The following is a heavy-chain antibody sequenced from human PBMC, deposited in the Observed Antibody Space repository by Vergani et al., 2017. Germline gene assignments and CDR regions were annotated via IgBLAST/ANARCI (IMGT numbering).Heavy chain of an antibody. V-gene: IGHV3-23*01. D-gene: IGHD2-2*01. Sequence: EVQLLESGGDLVQPGGSLRLSCAASGFTFIMHAMSWVRQAPGKGLEWVSTLSASDRRTHYADSVKGRFTISRDISKNTLYLQMNSLRAEDTAVYYCARDGELVFGTAGYCSSTSCYPDYWGQGTLVTVSS. CDR2: LSASDRRT. CDR3: ARDGELVFGTAGYCSSTSCYPDY. J-gene: IGHJ4*02. CDR1: GFTFIMHA.